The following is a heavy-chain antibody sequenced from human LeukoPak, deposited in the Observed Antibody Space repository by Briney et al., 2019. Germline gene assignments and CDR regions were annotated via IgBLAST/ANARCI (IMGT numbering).Heavy chain of an antibody. J-gene: IGHJ4*02. CDR2: INPNGGGA. Sequence: ASVKVSCKASGGTFSSYAISWVRQAPGQGLEWMGIINPNGGGASYAQKFQGRVSMTRDTSTSTVYMELNSLRSEDTAVYYCTRALRRGSSDYWGQGTLVTVSS. CDR3: TRALRRGSSDY. V-gene: IGHV1-46*01. CDR1: GGTFSSYA.